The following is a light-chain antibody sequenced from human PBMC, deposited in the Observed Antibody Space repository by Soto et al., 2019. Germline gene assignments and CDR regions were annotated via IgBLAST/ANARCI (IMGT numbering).Light chain of an antibody. Sequence: DIKMTQSPSSLSASVGDRVTITCRASQDISVYVAWYQQKPGKVPKLLIYSASTLQSGVPSRFSGSGSGTDFTLTISSLQPEDVATYYCQKFNTAPLTFGQGTRLEIK. CDR2: SAS. V-gene: IGKV1-27*01. CDR1: QDISVY. J-gene: IGKJ5*01. CDR3: QKFNTAPLT.